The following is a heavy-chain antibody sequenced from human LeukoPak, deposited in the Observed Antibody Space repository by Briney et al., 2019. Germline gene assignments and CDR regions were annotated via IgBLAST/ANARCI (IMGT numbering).Heavy chain of an antibody. D-gene: IGHD3-10*01. CDR2: INPNSGGT. V-gene: IGHV1-2*02. CDR1: GYTFTGYY. CDR3: ARDRHPNHFGDKPEYYFDY. J-gene: IGHJ4*02. Sequence: ASVTVSCKASGYTFTGYYMHWVRQAPGQGLEWMGWINPNSGGTNYAQKFQGRVTMTRDTSISTAYMELSRLRSDDTAVYYCARDRHPNHFGDKPEYYFDYWGQGTLVTVSS.